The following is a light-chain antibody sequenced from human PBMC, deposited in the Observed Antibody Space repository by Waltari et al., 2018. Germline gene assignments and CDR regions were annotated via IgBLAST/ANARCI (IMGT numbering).Light chain of an antibody. V-gene: IGKV1-39*01. Sequence: DVQVTQSPSSLSSSVGDSVPITCRTSQDIDRYLIWYQQKPGNAPKLLIYAASYLQSGVPSRFSGSGSGTDFSLTISSLQPEDFAVYYCQQNYRTPTFGGGTKVEVK. J-gene: IGKJ4*01. CDR2: AAS. CDR3: QQNYRTPT. CDR1: QDIDRY.